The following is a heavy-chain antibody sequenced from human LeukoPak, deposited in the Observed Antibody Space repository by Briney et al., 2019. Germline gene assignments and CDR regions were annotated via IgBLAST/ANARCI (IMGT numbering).Heavy chain of an antibody. CDR2: IYYSGDI. CDR1: GGSINTYY. Sequence: SETLSLTCTVSGGSINTYYWSWIRQPPGKGLEWIGYIYYSGDINYNPSLGSRVTISVDTSTNHFSLELTSVTAADTAVYYCARIKYSSSWDSYYFDYWGQGTLVTVSS. CDR3: ARIKYSSSWDSYYFDY. V-gene: IGHV4-59*08. D-gene: IGHD6-13*01. J-gene: IGHJ4*02.